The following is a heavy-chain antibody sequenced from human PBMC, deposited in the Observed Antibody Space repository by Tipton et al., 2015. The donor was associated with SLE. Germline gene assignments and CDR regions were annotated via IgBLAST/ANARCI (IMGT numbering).Heavy chain of an antibody. CDR2: IYSGGST. J-gene: IGHJ6*02. V-gene: IGHV3-53*01. CDR3: AREMKDAGYSSSWYRYYGMDV. Sequence: QLVQSGGGLVQPGGSLRLSCAASGFTVSSNYMSWVRQAPGKGLEWVSVIYSGGSTYYADSVEGRFTISRDNSKNTVDLQMNSLRAEDTAVYYCAREMKDAGYSSSWYRYYGMDVWGQGTTVTVS. D-gene: IGHD6-13*01. CDR1: GFTVSSNY.